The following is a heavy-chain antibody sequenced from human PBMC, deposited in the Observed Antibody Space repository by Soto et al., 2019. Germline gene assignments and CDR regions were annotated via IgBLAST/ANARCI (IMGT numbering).Heavy chain of an antibody. CDR3: ARDRIAVAGTGWFDP. V-gene: IGHV1-18*01. Sequence: ASVKVSCKASGYTFTSYGISWVRQAPGQGLEWMGWISAYNGNTNYALKLQGRVTMTTDTSTSTAYMELRSLRSDDTAVYYCARDRIAVAGTGWFDPWGQGTLVTVSS. J-gene: IGHJ5*02. CDR1: GYTFTSYG. CDR2: ISAYNGNT. D-gene: IGHD6-19*01.